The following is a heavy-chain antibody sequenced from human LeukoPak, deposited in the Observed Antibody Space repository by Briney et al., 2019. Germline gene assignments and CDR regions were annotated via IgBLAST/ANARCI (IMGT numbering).Heavy chain of an antibody. D-gene: IGHD5-12*01. CDR2: ISADNGNT. CDR3: ARGLRY. CDR1: GYTFTSYA. Sequence: ASVKVSCKASGYTFTSYAISWVRQAPGQGLEWMGWISADNGNTDYAQRFQGRVTITRNTSISTAYMELSSLRSEDTAVYYCARGLRYWGQGTLVTVSS. V-gene: IGHV1-8*01. J-gene: IGHJ4*02.